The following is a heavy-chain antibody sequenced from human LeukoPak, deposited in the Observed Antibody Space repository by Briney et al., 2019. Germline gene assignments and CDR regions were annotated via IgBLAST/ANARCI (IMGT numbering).Heavy chain of an antibody. CDR3: ARGLDYGDYFDC. V-gene: IGHV3-74*01. J-gene: IGHJ4*02. D-gene: IGHD4-17*01. Sequence: GGSLRLSCAASGLTFSSYWMHWVRQAPGKGLVWVSSISSDGSSTRYADSVKGRFTISRDNSKNTLYLQMNSLRAEDTAVYYCARGLDYGDYFDCWGQGTLVTVSS. CDR1: GLTFSSYW. CDR2: ISSDGSST.